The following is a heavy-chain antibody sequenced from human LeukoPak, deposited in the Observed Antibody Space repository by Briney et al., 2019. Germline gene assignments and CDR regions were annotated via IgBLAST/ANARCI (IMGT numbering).Heavy chain of an antibody. D-gene: IGHD3-22*01. CDR2: IYTSGST. Sequence: SETLSLTCTVSGGSISSYYWSWIRQPAGKGVEWIGRIYTSGSTNHNPSLKSRVTISVDKSKNQLSLKLSSVTAADTAVYYCARDYYDSSGYYGRGGYYYMDVWGKGTTVTVSS. J-gene: IGHJ6*03. CDR3: ARDYYDSSGYYGRGGYYYMDV. CDR1: GGSISSYY. V-gene: IGHV4-4*07.